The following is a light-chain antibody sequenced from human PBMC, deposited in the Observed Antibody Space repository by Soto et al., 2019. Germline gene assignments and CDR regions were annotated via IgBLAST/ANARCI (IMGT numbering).Light chain of an antibody. V-gene: IGKV1-9*01. CDR2: AAS. CDR3: QQLRT. J-gene: IGKJ3*01. Sequence: DIQLTQSPSFLSASVGDRVTITCRASQGISSYLAWYQQKPGKAPKLLISAASTLQSGVPSRFRGSGSGTEFTLTISSLQPEDFATYYCQQLRTFGPGTKVNIK. CDR1: QGISSY.